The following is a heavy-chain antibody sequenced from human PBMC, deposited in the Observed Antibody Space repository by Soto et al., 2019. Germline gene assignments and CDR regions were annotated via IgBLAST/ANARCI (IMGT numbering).Heavy chain of an antibody. V-gene: IGHV4-59*01. J-gene: IGHJ3*02. D-gene: IGHD6-13*01. CDR1: GGSISFYN. CDR2: IYHSGRT. CDR3: AKGDSTTHGDSFDI. Sequence: QVQLQESGPGLVKPSETLSLTCSVSGGSISFYNWNWIRQSPGKGLEWIGYIYHSGRTNYNPSLQSRVTISVDTSKNQFSLQLSSVTAADTAVYYCAKGDSTTHGDSFDIWGQGKMVTVSP.